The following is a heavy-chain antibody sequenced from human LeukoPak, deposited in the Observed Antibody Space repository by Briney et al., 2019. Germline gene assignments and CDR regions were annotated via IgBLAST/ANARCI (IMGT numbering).Heavy chain of an antibody. CDR3: AKEVYDYVWGLYHSGNWFDP. CDR2: ISGSGGST. J-gene: IGHJ5*02. CDR1: GFTFSSYD. D-gene: IGHD3-16*01. Sequence: PGGSLRLSCAASGFTFSSYDKSWVRQAPGKGLEWVSVISGSGGSTYYADSVKGRFTISRDNSKNTLYLQMNSLRAEDTAVYYCAKEVYDYVWGLYHSGNWFDPWGQGTLVTVSS. V-gene: IGHV3-23*01.